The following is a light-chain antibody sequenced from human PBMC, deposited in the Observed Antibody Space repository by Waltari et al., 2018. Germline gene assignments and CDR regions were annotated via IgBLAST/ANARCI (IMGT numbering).Light chain of an antibody. V-gene: IGKV3-11*01. Sequence: IVLTQSPATLSLSPGERATLSCRASQSVSSYLAWYQQKPGQAPRLLIYDASNRATGIPARFSGSGSGKDFTLTISSLEPEDFAVYYCQQRSNWSFTFGPGTKVDIK. CDR2: DAS. J-gene: IGKJ3*01. CDR1: QSVSSY. CDR3: QQRSNWSFT.